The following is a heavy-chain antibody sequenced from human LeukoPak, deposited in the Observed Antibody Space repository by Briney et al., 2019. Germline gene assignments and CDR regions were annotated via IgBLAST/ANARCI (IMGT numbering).Heavy chain of an antibody. CDR1: GGSISSYY. D-gene: IGHD5-18*01. CDR3: ARMDTAMVTDY. V-gene: IGHV4-39*07. CDR2: IYYSGST. Sequence: SETLSLTCTVSGGSISSYYWGWVRQPPGKGLEWIGSIYYSGSTYYNPSLKSRVTISVDTSKNQFSLKLNSVTAADTAVYYCARMDTAMVTDYWGQGTLVTVSS. J-gene: IGHJ4*02.